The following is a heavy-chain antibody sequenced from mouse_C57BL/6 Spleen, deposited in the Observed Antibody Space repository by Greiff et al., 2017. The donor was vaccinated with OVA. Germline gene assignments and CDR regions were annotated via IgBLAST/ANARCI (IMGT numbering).Heavy chain of an antibody. CDR2: IHPNSGST. CDR1: GYTFTSYW. D-gene: IGHD1-1*01. J-gene: IGHJ2*01. CDR3: ARPTTVVATFNGFDD. Sequence: QVQLQQPGAELVKPGASVKLSCKASGYTFTSYWMHWVKQRPGQGLEWIGMIHPNSGSTNYNEKFKSKATLTVDKSSSTAYMQLSSLTSEDSAVYYCARPTTVVATFNGFDDWGQGTTLTVSS. V-gene: IGHV1-64*01.